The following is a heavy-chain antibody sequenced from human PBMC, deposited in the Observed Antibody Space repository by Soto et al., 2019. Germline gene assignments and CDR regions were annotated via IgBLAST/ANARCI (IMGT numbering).Heavy chain of an antibody. J-gene: IGHJ4*02. D-gene: IGHD3-22*01. CDR2: IYYSGST. Sequence: SETLSLTCTVSGGSISSSSYYWGWIRQPPGKGLEWIGSIYYSGSTYYNPSLKSRVTISVDTSKNQFSLKLSSVTAADTAVYYCAREVVILLGYIDYWGQGTLVTVSS. V-gene: IGHV4-39*01. CDR1: GGSISSSSYY. CDR3: AREVVILLGYIDY.